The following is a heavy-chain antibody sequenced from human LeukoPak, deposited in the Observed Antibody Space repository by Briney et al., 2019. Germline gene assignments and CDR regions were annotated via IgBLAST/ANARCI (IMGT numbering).Heavy chain of an antibody. CDR1: GGSISSYY. Sequence: SETLSLTCTVSGGSISSYYWSWIRQPPGKGLEWIGYIYYIVSTNYNPSLKSRVTISVDTSKNQFSLKLRSVTAADAAVYYCASLEAREDYWGQGTMVTVSS. J-gene: IGHJ4*02. V-gene: IGHV4-59*01. CDR2: IYYIVST. CDR3: ASLEAREDY. D-gene: IGHD6-6*01.